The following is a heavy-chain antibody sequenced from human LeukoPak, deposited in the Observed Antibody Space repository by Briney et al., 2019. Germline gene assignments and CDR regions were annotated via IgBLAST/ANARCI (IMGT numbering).Heavy chain of an antibody. V-gene: IGHV1-2*02. D-gene: IGHD3-22*01. Sequence: ASVKVSCKASGYTFTDYYMHWVRQAPGQGLEWMGWINPDTGGTNYAQNFQGSITMTRDTSISTAYMELNRLRSDDTAVYYCAGGPRYYYDRSGYHFWGQGTLVTVSS. CDR1: GYTFTDYY. J-gene: IGHJ4*02. CDR2: INPDTGGT. CDR3: AGGPRYYYDRSGYHF.